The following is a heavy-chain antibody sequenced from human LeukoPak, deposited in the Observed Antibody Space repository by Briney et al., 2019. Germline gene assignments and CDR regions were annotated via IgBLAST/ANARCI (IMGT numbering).Heavy chain of an antibody. CDR3: ASGDFWTDYYRGLLDY. CDR1: GFTFSDYY. J-gene: IGHJ4*02. CDR2: IGSSGSSF. D-gene: IGHD3/OR15-3a*01. V-gene: IGHV3-11*01. Sequence: PGGSLRLSCVASGFTFSDYYMSWIRQAPGKGLEWVSYIGSSGSSFHYADSVKGRFIISRDNAKNSLYLQMNSLRAEDTGVYYCASGDFWTDYYRGLLDYWGQGTLVTVSS.